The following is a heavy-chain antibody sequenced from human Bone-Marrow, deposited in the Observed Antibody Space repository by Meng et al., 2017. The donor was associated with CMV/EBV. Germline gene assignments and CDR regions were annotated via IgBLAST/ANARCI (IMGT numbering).Heavy chain of an antibody. Sequence: SETLSLTCTVSGGSISSSSYYWGWIRQPPGKGLEWIGSIYYSGSTYYNPSLKSRVTISVDTSKNQFSLKLSSVTAADTAVYYCARDRTYYYDSSGYSYYYGMDVWGQGTTVTGSS. CDR1: GGSISSSSYY. CDR3: ARDRTYYYDSSGYSYYYGMDV. J-gene: IGHJ6*02. V-gene: IGHV4-39*07. CDR2: IYYSGST. D-gene: IGHD3-22*01.